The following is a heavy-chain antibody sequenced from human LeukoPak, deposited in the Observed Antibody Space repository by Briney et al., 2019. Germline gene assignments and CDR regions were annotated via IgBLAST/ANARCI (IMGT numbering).Heavy chain of an antibody. J-gene: IGHJ4*02. Sequence: RGSLRLSCAASGFTLTNTWMHWVRQPPGKGLVWVARITRDGSSTTYAESVKGRFTTSRDNAKNTLYLQMNSRGGEDTAVYYCVSDRTTVTLCDSWGKGTLVTVSS. CDR2: ITRDGSST. CDR1: GFTLTNTW. CDR3: VSDRTTVTLCDS. D-gene: IGHD4-17*01. V-gene: IGHV3-74*03.